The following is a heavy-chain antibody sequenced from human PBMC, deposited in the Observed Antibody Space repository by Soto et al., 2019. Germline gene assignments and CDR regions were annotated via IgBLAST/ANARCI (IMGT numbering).Heavy chain of an antibody. CDR1: GYTFTSYY. CDR3: ASLYCSGGSCSKDFDY. D-gene: IGHD2-15*01. V-gene: IGHV1-46*03. CDR2: INPSGGST. J-gene: IGHJ4*02. Sequence: ASVKVSCKASGYTFTSYYMHWVRQAPGQGLEWMGIINPSGGSTSYAQKFQGRVTMTRDTSTSTVYMELSSLRSEDTAVYYCASLYCSGGSCSKDFDYWGQGTLVTVSS.